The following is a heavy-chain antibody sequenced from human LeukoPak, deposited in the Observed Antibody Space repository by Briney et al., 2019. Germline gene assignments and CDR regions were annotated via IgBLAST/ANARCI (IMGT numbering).Heavy chain of an antibody. CDR3: AGDPNKDAFDI. Sequence: SETLSLTCTVSGGSISSYYWSWIRQPPGKGLEWIGYIYYSGSTNYSPSLKSRVTISEDTSKNQFSLKLSSVTAADAAVYYCAGDPNKDAFDIWGQGTMVTVSS. D-gene: IGHD7-27*01. CDR1: GGSISSYY. V-gene: IGHV4-59*01. J-gene: IGHJ3*02. CDR2: IYYSGST.